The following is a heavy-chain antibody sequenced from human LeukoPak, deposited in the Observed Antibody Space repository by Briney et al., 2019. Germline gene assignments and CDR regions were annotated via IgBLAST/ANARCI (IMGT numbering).Heavy chain of an antibody. Sequence: GGSLRLSCAASGFTFSSFAMSWVRQAPGKGLEWVSAISGSGGSTYYADSVKGRFTISRDNSKNTLYLQMNSLRAEDTAVYYCAKTGTPWYYFDYWGQGTLVTVSS. V-gene: IGHV3-23*01. D-gene: IGHD6-13*01. CDR1: GFTFSSFA. CDR2: ISGSGGST. CDR3: AKTGTPWYYFDY. J-gene: IGHJ4*02.